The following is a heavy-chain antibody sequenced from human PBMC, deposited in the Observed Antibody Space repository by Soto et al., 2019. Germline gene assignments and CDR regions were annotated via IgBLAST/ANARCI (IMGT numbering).Heavy chain of an antibody. CDR2: FDPEDGET. V-gene: IGHV1-24*01. Sequence: ASVKVSCKVSGYTLTELSMHWVRQAPGKGLEWMGGFDPEDGETIYAQKFQGRVTMTEDTSTDTAYMELSSLRSEDTAVYYCATDLALQYYYGMDVWGQGTTVTVSS. J-gene: IGHJ6*02. CDR3: ATDLALQYYYGMDV. CDR1: GYTLTELS. D-gene: IGHD3-3*02.